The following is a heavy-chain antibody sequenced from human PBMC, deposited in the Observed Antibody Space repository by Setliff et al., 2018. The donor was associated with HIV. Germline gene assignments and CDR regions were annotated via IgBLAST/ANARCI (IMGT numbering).Heavy chain of an antibody. J-gene: IGHJ3*01. Sequence: SETLSLTCTVSGGSASNSRYYWAWIRQPPGKGLEYIGSIHYNEKTYYNPSLKSRVTISIDTSKNQFSLNLTSVTAADTAVYYCARAPSTMIVVVNHLPLAAFALWGQGTMVTVSS. CDR3: ARAPSTMIVVVNHLPLAAFAL. D-gene: IGHD3-22*01. CDR1: GGSASNSRYY. CDR2: IHYNEKT. V-gene: IGHV4-39*01.